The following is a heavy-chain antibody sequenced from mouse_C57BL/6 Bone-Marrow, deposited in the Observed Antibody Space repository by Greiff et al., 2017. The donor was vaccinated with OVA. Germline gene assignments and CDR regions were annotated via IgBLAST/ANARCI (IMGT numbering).Heavy chain of an antibody. J-gene: IGHJ2*01. Sequence: QVQLRQSGPELVKPGASAKISCKASGYAFSSSWMNWVKQRPGTGLEWIGRIYPGDGATNYNGKFKGKDTLTADKSSSTAYMQLSSLTSEDSAVYFCARVMVENFDYWGQGTTLTVSS. D-gene: IGHD2-3*01. CDR3: ARVMVENFDY. CDR1: GYAFSSSW. V-gene: IGHV1-82*01. CDR2: IYPGDGAT.